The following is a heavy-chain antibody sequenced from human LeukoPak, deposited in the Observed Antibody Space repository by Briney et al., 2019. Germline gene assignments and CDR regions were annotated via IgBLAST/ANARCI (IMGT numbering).Heavy chain of an antibody. D-gene: IGHD6-19*01. CDR3: ARGAVAVRNAFDI. CDR1: GDSVSSNSAA. J-gene: IGHJ3*02. Sequence: SSQTLSLTCAISGDSVSSNSAAWNWIRQSPSRGLEWLGRTYYSSKWYNGYAVSVKSRITINPDTSKNQFPLQLNSVTPEDTALYYCARGAVAVRNAFDIWGQGTMVTVSS. CDR2: TYYSSKWYN. V-gene: IGHV6-1*01.